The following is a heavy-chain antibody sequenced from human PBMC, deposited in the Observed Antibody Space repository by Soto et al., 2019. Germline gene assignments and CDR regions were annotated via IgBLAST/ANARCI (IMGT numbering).Heavy chain of an antibody. CDR3: ARGSGDYYYYGMDV. D-gene: IGHD6-25*01. Sequence: GSTYYNPSLKSRVTISVDTSKNQFSLKLSSVTAADTAVYYCARGSGDYYYYGMDVWGQGTTVTVSS. J-gene: IGHJ6*02. V-gene: IGHV4-31*02. CDR2: GST.